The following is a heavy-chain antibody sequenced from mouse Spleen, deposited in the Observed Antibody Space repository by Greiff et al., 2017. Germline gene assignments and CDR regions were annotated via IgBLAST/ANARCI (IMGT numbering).Heavy chain of an antibody. Sequence: EVKLVESGGGLVKLGGSLKLSCAASGFTFSSYAMSWVRQTPEKRLEWVATISSGGGNTYYPDSVKGRFTISRDNAKNTLYLQMSSLKSEDTAMYYCARRGYDGYYDYWGQGTTLTVSS. CDR3: ARRGYDGYYDY. V-gene: IGHV5-9*04. CDR1: GFTFSSYA. J-gene: IGHJ2*01. CDR2: ISSGGGNT. D-gene: IGHD2-3*01.